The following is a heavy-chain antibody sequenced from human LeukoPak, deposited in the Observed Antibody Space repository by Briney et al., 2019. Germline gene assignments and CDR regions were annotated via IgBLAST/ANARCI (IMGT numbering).Heavy chain of an antibody. V-gene: IGHV3-74*01. CDR3: VRGLGDS. J-gene: IGHJ4*02. CDR1: GFIFSDYW. Sequence: PGGSLRLSCAGSGFIFSDYWMHWVRQATGKGLMWVSRINSDGTMITHADSVKGRFTISRDNAKNMLYLQMNNVRAEGTAVYYCVRGLGDSWGQGTLVTVSS. CDR2: INSDGTMI.